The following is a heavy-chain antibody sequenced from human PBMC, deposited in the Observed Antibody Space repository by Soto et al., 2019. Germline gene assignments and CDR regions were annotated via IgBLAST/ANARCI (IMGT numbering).Heavy chain of an antibody. CDR1: GFTFGPYT. CDR2: IGTTSSYI. D-gene: IGHD2-21*02. J-gene: IGHJ6*02. V-gene: IGHV3-21*01. CDR3: ARVMCGDCSTYYYPALDV. Sequence: EVQLVESGGGLVKPGGSLRLSCAASGFTFGPYTMNWVRQAPGKGLEWVSSIGTTSSYIYYADSVKGRFTISRDNARNSLYLQMSSLRAEDTAVYYCARVMCGDCSTYYYPALDVWGQGTTVTVSS.